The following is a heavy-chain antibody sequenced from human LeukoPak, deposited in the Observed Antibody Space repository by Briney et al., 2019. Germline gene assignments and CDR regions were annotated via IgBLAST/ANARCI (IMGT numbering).Heavy chain of an antibody. CDR2: ISWNSVNI. CDR1: GFTLDEYA. CDR3: AKALKRYCSGATCYHFDY. J-gene: IGHJ4*02. V-gene: IGHV3-9*01. D-gene: IGHD2-15*01. Sequence: GGSLRLSCAASGFTLDEYAMHWVRQAPGKGLEWVSGISWNSVNIGYADSVKGRFTMSRDNAKNSLSLQMNSLRSEDTALYYCAKALKRYCSGATCYHFDYWGQGTLVTVSS.